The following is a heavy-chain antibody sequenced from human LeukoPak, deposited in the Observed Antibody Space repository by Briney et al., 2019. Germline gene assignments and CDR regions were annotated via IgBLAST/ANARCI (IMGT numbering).Heavy chain of an antibody. CDR1: GFTFSNYA. V-gene: IGHV3-23*01. CDR2: ISASGAST. J-gene: IGHJ5*01. CDR3: AKDIGDYGQNRGYNSFDS. D-gene: IGHD4-17*01. Sequence: GGSLRLSCAASGFTFSNYAMTWVRQAPGEGLEWVSAISASGASTYYADSMKGRFTISRDNSKNTLFLQMNSLRAEDTAEYYCAKDIGDYGQNRGYNSFDSWGQGILVTVSS.